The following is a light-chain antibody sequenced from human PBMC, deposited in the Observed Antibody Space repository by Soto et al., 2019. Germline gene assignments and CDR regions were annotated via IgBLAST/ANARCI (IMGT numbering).Light chain of an antibody. Sequence: QSVLTQPPSASGSPGQSVTISCTGTSSDVGGYNYVSWYQQYPGKAPKLIIYEVSKRPSGVPDRFSGSKSGNTASLTVSGLQAEDEADYFCNSYAGSNNVVFGGGTKLTVL. CDR3: NSYAGSNNVV. CDR1: SSDVGGYNY. V-gene: IGLV2-8*01. CDR2: EVS. J-gene: IGLJ2*01.